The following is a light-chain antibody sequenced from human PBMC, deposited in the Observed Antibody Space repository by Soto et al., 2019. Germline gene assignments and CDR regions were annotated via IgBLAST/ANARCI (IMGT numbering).Light chain of an antibody. CDR2: GNN. J-gene: IGLJ1*01. CDR3: QSYDSTLSGLYV. CDR1: SANIGAGYD. V-gene: IGLV1-40*01. Sequence: HSVLTQPPSMSGAPGQRVTISCTGTSANIGAGYDVHWYQQLPGMAPKLLIYGNNKRPSGVPDRFSGSKSGTSASLAITGLQAEYEADYYCQSYDSTLSGLYVLGTGTKVTVL.